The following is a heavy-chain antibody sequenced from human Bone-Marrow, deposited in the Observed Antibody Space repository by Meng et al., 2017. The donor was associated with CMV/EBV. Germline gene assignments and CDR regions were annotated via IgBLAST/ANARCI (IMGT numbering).Heavy chain of an antibody. D-gene: IGHD3-22*01. Sequence: SCAISGDSVSSNSAAWNWIRQSPSRGLEWLGRTYYRSKWYNDYAVSVKSRITINPDTSKNQFSLQLNSVTPEDTAVYYCARDHYYDSSGYYYEPLDYWGQGTLVTVSS. CDR1: GDSVSSNSAA. CDR2: TYYRSKWYN. V-gene: IGHV6-1*01. CDR3: ARDHYYDSSGYYYEPLDY. J-gene: IGHJ4*02.